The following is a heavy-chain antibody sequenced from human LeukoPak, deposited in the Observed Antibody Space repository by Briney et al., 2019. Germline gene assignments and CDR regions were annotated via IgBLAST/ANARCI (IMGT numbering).Heavy chain of an antibody. D-gene: IGHD3-3*01. CDR1: GFTFSSYW. V-gene: IGHV3-7*01. J-gene: IGHJ4*02. Sequence: PGGSLRLSCAASGFTFSSYWMSWVRQAPGKGLEWVANIKQDGSEKYYVDSVKGRFTISRDNAKNSLYLQMNSLRAEDTAVYYCAREYDLRPEGYYFDYWGQGTLVTVSS. CDR3: AREYDLRPEGYYFDY. CDR2: IKQDGSEK.